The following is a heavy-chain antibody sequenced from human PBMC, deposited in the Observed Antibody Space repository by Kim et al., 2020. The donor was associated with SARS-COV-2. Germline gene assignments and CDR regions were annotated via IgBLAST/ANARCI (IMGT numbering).Heavy chain of an antibody. D-gene: IGHD3-3*01. CDR1: GGSISSSSYY. J-gene: IGHJ5*02. V-gene: IGHV4-39*01. Sequence: SETLSLTCTVSGGSISSSSYYWGWIRQPPGKGLEWIGSIYYSGSTYYNPSLKSRVTISVDTSKNQFSLKLSSVTAADTAVYYCARHNGPGVLRLPRGWFDPWGQGTLVTVSS. CDR2: IYYSGST. CDR3: ARHNGPGVLRLPRGWFDP.